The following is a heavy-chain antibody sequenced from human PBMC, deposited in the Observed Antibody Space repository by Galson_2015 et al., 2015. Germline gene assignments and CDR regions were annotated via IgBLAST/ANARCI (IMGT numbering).Heavy chain of an antibody. V-gene: IGHV3-7*03. CDR2: VKQDGSEK. Sequence: SLRLSCAASGFTFSNYWMAWVRQAPGKGLEWVANVKQDGSEKHYVDSVKGRFVISSDNAKNSVYLQLNNLRAEDTAVYYCTGVAPQYWYFDLWGRGTLVTVSS. CDR3: TGVAPQYWYFDL. CDR1: GFTFSNYW. J-gene: IGHJ2*01.